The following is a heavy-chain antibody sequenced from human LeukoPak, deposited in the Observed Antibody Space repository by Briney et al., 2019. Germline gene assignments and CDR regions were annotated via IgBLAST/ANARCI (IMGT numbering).Heavy chain of an antibody. Sequence: NPSETLSLTCTVSGGSISSSSYYWGWIRQPPGKGLEWIGSIYYSGSTYYNPSLKSRVTISVDTSKNQFSLKLSSVTAADTAVYYCARHGDGETRRGAFDIWGQGTMVTVSS. V-gene: IGHV4-39*01. CDR1: GGSISSSSYY. J-gene: IGHJ3*02. D-gene: IGHD4-17*01. CDR2: IYYSGST. CDR3: ARHGDGETRRGAFDI.